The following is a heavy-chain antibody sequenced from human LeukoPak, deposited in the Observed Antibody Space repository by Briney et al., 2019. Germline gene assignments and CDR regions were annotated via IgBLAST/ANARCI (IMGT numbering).Heavy chain of an antibody. CDR2: IIPIFGTA. CDR3: ARAMDFGVASDAFDI. Sequence: GASVKVSCKASGGTFSSYAISWVRQAPGQGLEWMGGIIPIFGTANYAQKFQGRVTITADESTSTAYMELSSLRSEDTAVYYCARAMDFGVASDAFDIWGQGTMVTVSS. J-gene: IGHJ3*02. D-gene: IGHD3-3*01. CDR1: GGTFSSYA. V-gene: IGHV1-69*01.